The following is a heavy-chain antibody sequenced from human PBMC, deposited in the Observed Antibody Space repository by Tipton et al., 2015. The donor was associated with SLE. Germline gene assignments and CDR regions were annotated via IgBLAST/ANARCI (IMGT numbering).Heavy chain of an antibody. CDR1: GGSISTSSYY. CDR2: IYFSGST. Sequence: TLSLTCTVSGGSISTSSYYWGWFRQPPGKGLGWCGNIYFSGSTYYHPSPKSRVPISVDTSKNQFSLKLSSVTAADTAVYYCARRPWGDYYMDYWGQGTLVTVSS. D-gene: IGHD3-16*01. CDR3: ARRPWGDYYMDY. J-gene: IGHJ4*02. V-gene: IGHV4-39*01.